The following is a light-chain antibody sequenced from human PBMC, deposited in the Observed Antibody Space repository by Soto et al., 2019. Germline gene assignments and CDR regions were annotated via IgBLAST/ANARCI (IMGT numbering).Light chain of an antibody. V-gene: IGKV3-20*01. CDR3: QQYGSSPRT. Sequence: EIVLTQSPATLSLSPGERATLSCRASQIISTSLVWYQHKPGQAPRLLIYGASSRATGVPARFSGSGSGTDFTLTISRLEPEDSAVYYCQQYGSSPRTFGQGTKVDIK. J-gene: IGKJ1*01. CDR2: GAS. CDR1: QIISTS.